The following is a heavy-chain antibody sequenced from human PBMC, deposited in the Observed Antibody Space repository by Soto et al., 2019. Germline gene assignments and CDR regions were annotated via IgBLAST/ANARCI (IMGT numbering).Heavy chain of an antibody. J-gene: IGHJ5*01. CDR3: AKDHNWNYGGAWFDS. V-gene: IGHV4-30-2*01. Sequence: TLSLTCAVSGDSIISGTYSWTWIRQPPGKGLEWIGYIYHSGHTYYNPSLKSRVTISVDTSKNQFSLKLSSVTAADTAVYYCAKDHNWNYGGAWFDSWGQGTLVTVSS. CDR2: IYHSGHT. CDR1: GDSIISGTYS. D-gene: IGHD1-7*01.